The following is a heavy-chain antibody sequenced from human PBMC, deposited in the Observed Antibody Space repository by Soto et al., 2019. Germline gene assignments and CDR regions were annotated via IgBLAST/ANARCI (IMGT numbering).Heavy chain of an antibody. V-gene: IGHV4-34*01. CDR2: INHSGRT. CDR1: GGSFSGYY. Sequence: SETLSLTCAVYGGSFSGYYWSWIRQPPGKGLEWIGEINHSGRTNYNPSLKSRVTISVDTSKNQFTLKLSTVTAADTAVYYCATGSIRPPPPSIGYSIWFDPWGQGTLVTVSS. J-gene: IGHJ5*02. D-gene: IGHD3-22*01. CDR3: ATGSIRPPPPSIGYSIWFDP.